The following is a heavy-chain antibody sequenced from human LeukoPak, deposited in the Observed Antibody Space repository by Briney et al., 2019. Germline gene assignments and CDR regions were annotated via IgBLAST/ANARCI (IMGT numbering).Heavy chain of an antibody. D-gene: IGHD6-19*01. Sequence: PGGSLRLSCAASGFTFSSYSMNWVRQAPGKGLEWVSYISSSSSTIYYADSVKGRFTISRDNAKNSLYLQMNSLRAEDTAVYYCADSRGWQDAFDIWGQGTMVTVSS. CDR2: ISSSSSTI. V-gene: IGHV3-48*01. CDR3: ADSRGWQDAFDI. J-gene: IGHJ3*02. CDR1: GFTFSSYS.